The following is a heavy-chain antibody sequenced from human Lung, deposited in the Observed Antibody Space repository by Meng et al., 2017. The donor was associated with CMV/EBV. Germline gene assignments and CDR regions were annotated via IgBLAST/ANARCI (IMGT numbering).Heavy chain of an antibody. CDR1: GYTFSGFF. CDR3: ARVRWQQLAYDAFGI. D-gene: IGHD5-24*01. Sequence: ASXXVSXKASGYTFSGFFMHWVRQAPGQGLEWMGWINPSNGGTKYVQKFQGRVTMTRDTSINTAYMELSRLTSDDTAVYYCARVRWQQLAYDAFGIWVHGTXVTVSS. V-gene: IGHV1-2*02. J-gene: IGHJ3*02. CDR2: INPSNGGT.